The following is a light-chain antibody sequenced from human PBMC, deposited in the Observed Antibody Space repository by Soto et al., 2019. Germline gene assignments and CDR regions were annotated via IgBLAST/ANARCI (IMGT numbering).Light chain of an antibody. CDR3: SSYAGSNNRVV. Sequence: QSVLTQPPSASGSPGQSVTISCTGTSSDVGGYNYVSWYQQHPGKAPKLMIYEVSKRPSGVPDRFSGSKSGNTASLTVSGRQAEDEADYYCSSYAGSNNRVVFGGGTKVTVL. V-gene: IGLV2-8*01. CDR1: SSDVGGYNY. J-gene: IGLJ2*01. CDR2: EVS.